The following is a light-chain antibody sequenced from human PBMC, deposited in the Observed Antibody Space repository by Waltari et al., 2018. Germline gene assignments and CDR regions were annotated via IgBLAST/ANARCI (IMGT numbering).Light chain of an antibody. CDR2: GVS. J-gene: IGLJ3*02. V-gene: IGLV2-11*01. Sequence: SALTQPRSVSESPGQSVTISCTGTSSDVGGYEFVSWYQQHPGKAPKLIIYGVSQRPSGVPDRFSASKSGNTASRTISGLQAEDEADYYCCSYAGSNIRVFGGGTKVTVL. CDR3: CSYAGSNIRV. CDR1: SSDVGGYEF.